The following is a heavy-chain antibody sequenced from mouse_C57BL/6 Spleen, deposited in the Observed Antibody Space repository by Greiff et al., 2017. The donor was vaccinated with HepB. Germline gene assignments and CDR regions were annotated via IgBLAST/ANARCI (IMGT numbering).Heavy chain of an antibody. CDR3: ARSGGYGYDQGGYFDY. CDR1: GYTFTSYW. Sequence: QVQLQQPGAELVMPGASVKLSCKASGYTFTSYWMHWVKQRPGQGLEWIGEIDPSDSYTNYNQKFKGKSTLTVDKSSSTAYMQLSSLTSEDSAVYYCARSGGYGYDQGGYFDYWGQGTTLTVSS. J-gene: IGHJ2*01. CDR2: IDPSDSYT. V-gene: IGHV1-69*01. D-gene: IGHD2-2*01.